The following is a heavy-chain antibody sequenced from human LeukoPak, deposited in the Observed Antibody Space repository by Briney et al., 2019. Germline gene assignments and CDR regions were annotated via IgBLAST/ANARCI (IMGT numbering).Heavy chain of an antibody. D-gene: IGHD3-10*01. CDR2: IKPDGSVN. CDR3: ARSAHGSY. V-gene: IGHV3-7*04. J-gene: IGHJ4*02. CDR1: GFTFSSYW. Sequence: GGSLRLSCAASGFTFSSYWMSWVRQAPGKGLEWVANIKPDGSVNNYVDSVKGRFTISRDNAKNSLYLQMNSLRVEDTAVYYCARSAHGSYWGQGTLVTVSS.